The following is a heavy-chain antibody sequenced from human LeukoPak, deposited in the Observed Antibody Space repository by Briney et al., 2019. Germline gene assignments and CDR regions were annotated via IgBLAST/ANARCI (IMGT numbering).Heavy chain of an antibody. D-gene: IGHD1-14*01. Sequence: GGSLRLSCVASGITFSNYAVSWVRQAPEKGLDWVSVISGSAHKIRYADSVKGRFTISRDNSKNTLYLQMNSLRAEDTAVYYCAPQPNRGYYYYGMDVWGQGTTVTVSS. CDR2: ISGSAHKI. V-gene: IGHV3-23*01. J-gene: IGHJ6*02. CDR1: GITFSNYA. CDR3: APQPNRGYYYYGMDV.